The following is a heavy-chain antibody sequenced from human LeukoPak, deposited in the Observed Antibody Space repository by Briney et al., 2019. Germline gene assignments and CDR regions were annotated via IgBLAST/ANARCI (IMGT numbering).Heavy chain of an antibody. CDR3: ARGGIAAALDY. Sequence: GASVKVSCKVSGGTFSSHAISWVRQAPGQGLEWMGGIIPMFGTTNYAQKLQGRVTMTTDTSTSTAYMELRSLRSDDTAVYYCARGGIAAALDYWGQGTLVTVSS. V-gene: IGHV1-69*05. CDR1: GGTFSSHA. J-gene: IGHJ4*02. CDR2: IIPMFGTT. D-gene: IGHD6-13*01.